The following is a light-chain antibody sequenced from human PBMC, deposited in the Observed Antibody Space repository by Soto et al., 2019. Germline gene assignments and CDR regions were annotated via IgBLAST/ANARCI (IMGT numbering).Light chain of an antibody. CDR3: QQSYEIPLT. V-gene: IGKV1-39*01. Sequence: DIQMTQSPSSLSASVGDRVTITCRASQSISRYLNWYQQIPGKAPKLLIYAASTLQSGVPSRFSSSGSGTDLKLTISSLQPEDFATYYCQQSYEIPLTFGEGTKVEIK. J-gene: IGKJ4*01. CDR1: QSISRY. CDR2: AAS.